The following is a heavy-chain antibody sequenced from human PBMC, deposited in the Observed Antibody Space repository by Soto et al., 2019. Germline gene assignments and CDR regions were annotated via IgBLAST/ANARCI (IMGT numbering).Heavy chain of an antibody. Sequence: SETQSHTCAVYGVSFSGYYWSWIRQPPGKGLEWIGEINHSGSTNYNPSLKSRVTISVDTSKNQFSLKLSSVTAADTAVYYCARVGSSGWFYYYYGMDVWGQGTTVTVSS. CDR3: ARVGSSGWFYYYYGMDV. CDR1: GVSFSGYY. V-gene: IGHV4-34*01. CDR2: INHSGST. J-gene: IGHJ6*02. D-gene: IGHD6-19*01.